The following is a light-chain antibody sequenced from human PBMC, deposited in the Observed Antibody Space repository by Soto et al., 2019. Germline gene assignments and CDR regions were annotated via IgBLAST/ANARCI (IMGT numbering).Light chain of an antibody. Sequence: QSALTQPASVSGSPGQSITISCTGTSSDVGGYNYVSWYQQHPGKAPKLMISDVSNRPSVVSNRFSGSKSGNTASLTISGLQTEDEAYYYCSSYTTSSTYVFGTGTKLTVL. CDR2: DVS. J-gene: IGLJ1*01. CDR3: SSYTTSSTYV. V-gene: IGLV2-14*01. CDR1: SSDVGGYNY.